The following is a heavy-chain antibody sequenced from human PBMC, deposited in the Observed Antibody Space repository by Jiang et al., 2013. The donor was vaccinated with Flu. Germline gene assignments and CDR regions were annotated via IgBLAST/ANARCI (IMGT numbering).Heavy chain of an antibody. J-gene: IGHJ4*02. Sequence: LKISCKGSGYIFNNYWIGWVRQMPGKGLEWMGIIYPGDSDTRYSPSFQGQVTISVDKSISTAYLQWNRLEASDTATYYCVRRRGSIGYIDHWGQGTLVSISS. V-gene: IGHV5-51*01. CDR3: VRRRGSIGYIDH. D-gene: IGHD3-22*01. CDR1: GYIFNNYW. CDR2: IYPGDSDT.